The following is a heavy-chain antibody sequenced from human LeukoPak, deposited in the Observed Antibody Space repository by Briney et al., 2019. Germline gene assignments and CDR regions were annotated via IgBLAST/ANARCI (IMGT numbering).Heavy chain of an antibody. Sequence: GGSLRLSCAASGFTFSSYAMHWVRQAPGKGLEWVAVISYDGSNKYYADSVKGRFTISRDNSKNTLYLQMNSLRAEDTAVYYCARVLGGYSSGWSFDYWGQGTLVTVSS. J-gene: IGHJ4*02. D-gene: IGHD6-19*01. CDR1: GFTFSSYA. CDR3: ARVLGGYSSGWSFDY. V-gene: IGHV3-30-3*01. CDR2: ISYDGSNK.